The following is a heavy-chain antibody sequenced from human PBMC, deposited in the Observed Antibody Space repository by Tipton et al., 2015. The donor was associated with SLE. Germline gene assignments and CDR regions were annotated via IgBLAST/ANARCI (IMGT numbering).Heavy chain of an antibody. CDR2: IYSGGST. V-gene: IGHV3-23*03. J-gene: IGHJ4*02. CDR3: AREVPRSGWSLDS. CDR1: GFTFYAHA. Sequence: GSLRLSCAVSGFTFYAHAMSWVRQAPGKGLEWVSIIYSGGSTYYADSVKGRFTISRDNSKNTLYLQMNSLRAEDTAVYYCAREVPRSGWSLDSWGQGPLVTVSS. D-gene: IGHD6-19*01.